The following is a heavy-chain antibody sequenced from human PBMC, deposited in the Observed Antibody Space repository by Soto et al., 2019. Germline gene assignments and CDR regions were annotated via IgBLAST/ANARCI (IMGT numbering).Heavy chain of an antibody. D-gene: IGHD3-16*01. Sequence: QVQLVESGGGVVQPGRSLRLSCAASGFTFSDYGMHWVRQTPGKGLEWVALIWHDGNEKYYADSAKGRFTVSRDNSKNTLYLKMTSLRAEDTALYYCAREFGQYGNYRFDPWGQGTLVAVSS. CDR2: IWHDGNEK. V-gene: IGHV3-33*01. CDR1: GFTFSDYG. J-gene: IGHJ5*02. CDR3: AREFGQYGNYRFDP.